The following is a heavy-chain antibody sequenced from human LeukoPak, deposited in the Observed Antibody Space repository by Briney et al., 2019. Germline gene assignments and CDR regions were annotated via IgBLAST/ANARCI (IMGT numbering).Heavy chain of an antibody. CDR2: INPYSGDT. CDR1: GYTFTAYH. V-gene: IGHV1-2*02. Sequence: ASVKVSCKASGYTFTAYHMHWVRQAPGQGLEWVGWINPYSGDTNYAQNFQGRVTITRVTSISTAHMELRRLRSDDTAVYYCARGEGAYSTGDFDYWGQGTLVTVSS. CDR3: ARGEGAYSTGDFDY. D-gene: IGHD6-19*01. J-gene: IGHJ4*02.